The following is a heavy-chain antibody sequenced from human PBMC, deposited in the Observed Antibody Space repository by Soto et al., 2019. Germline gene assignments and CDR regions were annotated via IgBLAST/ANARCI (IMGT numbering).Heavy chain of an antibody. D-gene: IGHD2-2*01. CDR3: ARHKAGYCSSTSCYYYYYYYMDD. CDR2: IYYSGST. J-gene: IGHJ6*03. CDR1: GGSISSYY. V-gene: IGHV4-59*08. Sequence: QVQVQESGPGLVKASETLSLTCTVSGGSISSYYWSWIRQTPGKGLEWIGYIYYSGSTNYNPSLKSRVTISVDTSKNQFSLKLSSVTAADTAVYYCARHKAGYCSSTSCYYYYYYYMDDWGKGTTVTVSS.